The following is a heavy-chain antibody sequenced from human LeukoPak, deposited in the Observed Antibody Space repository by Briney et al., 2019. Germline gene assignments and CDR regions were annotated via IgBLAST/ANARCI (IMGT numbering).Heavy chain of an antibody. CDR3: AKGRVVAGSKSLTYHWFDP. V-gene: IGHV1-2*02. J-gene: IGHJ5*02. D-gene: IGHD6-19*01. CDR1: GYTFTDYY. Sequence: ASVKVSCKASGYTFTDYYVHWVRQAPGQGLEWMGWINPKSGGTNYAQKFQGRVTMTRDTSITTAYMGLSRLRSDDAAVYYCAKGRVVAGSKSLTYHWFDPWGQGTLVTVSS. CDR2: INPKSGGT.